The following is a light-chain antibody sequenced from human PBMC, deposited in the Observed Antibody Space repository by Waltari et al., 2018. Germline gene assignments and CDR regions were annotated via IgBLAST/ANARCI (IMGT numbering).Light chain of an antibody. CDR3: CSYTTSTTLDVV. J-gene: IGLJ2*01. CDR2: DVS. V-gene: IGLV2-14*03. CDR1: SSDVGGYNY. Sequence: QSALTQPASVSGSPGQSITISCTGTSSDVGGYNYVSWYQQYPGKAPKLIIYDVSNRPSGVSNRFAGSKSGNTASLTISGLQAEDEADYYCCSYTTSTTLDVVFGGGTKVTVL.